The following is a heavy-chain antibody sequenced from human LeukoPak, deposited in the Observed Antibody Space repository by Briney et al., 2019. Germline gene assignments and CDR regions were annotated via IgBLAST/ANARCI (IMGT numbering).Heavy chain of an antibody. CDR2: ISSSSSTI. CDR1: GFTFSSYG. D-gene: IGHD6-19*01. J-gene: IGHJ3*02. V-gene: IGHV3-48*04. CDR3: ARVLGYSSGWYVRGAFDI. Sequence: GGSLRLSCAASGFTFSSYGMNWVRQAPGKGLEWVSYISSSSSTIYYADSVKGRFTISRDNAKNSLYLQMNSLRAEDTAVYYCARVLGYSSGWYVRGAFDIWGQGTMVTVSS.